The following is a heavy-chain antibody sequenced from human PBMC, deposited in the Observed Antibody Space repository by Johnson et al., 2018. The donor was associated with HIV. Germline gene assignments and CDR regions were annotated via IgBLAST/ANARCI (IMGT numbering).Heavy chain of an antibody. Sequence: VQLMESGGGLVQPGGSLRLSCAASGFTVSSNYMSWVRQAPGKGLEWVSVIYSGGSTYYADSVQGRFTISRDNSKNTLYLQMNSLRAEDTAVYYCALSGSSVVVAFDIWGQGTMVTVSS. V-gene: IGHV3-66*01. CDR1: GFTVSSNY. CDR3: ALSGSSVVVAFDI. J-gene: IGHJ3*02. CDR2: IYSGGST. D-gene: IGHD6-6*01.